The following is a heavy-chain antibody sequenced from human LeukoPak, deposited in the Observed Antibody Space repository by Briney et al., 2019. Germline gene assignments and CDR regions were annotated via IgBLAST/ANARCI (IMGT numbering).Heavy chain of an antibody. Sequence: GGSLRLSCAASGFTVSSNYMSWVRQAPGKGLEWVSVIYSGGSTYYADSVKGRFTISRDNSKNTLYLQMNSLRSEDTAVYYCARDSSSSDADYWGQGTLVTVSS. D-gene: IGHD6-6*01. CDR3: ARDSSSSDADY. V-gene: IGHV3-53*05. J-gene: IGHJ4*02. CDR1: GFTVSSNY. CDR2: IYSGGST.